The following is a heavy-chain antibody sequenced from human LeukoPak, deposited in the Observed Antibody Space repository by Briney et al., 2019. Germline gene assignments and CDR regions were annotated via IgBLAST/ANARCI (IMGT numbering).Heavy chain of an antibody. CDR1: GFIFSSYW. V-gene: IGHV3-7*03. J-gene: IGHJ4*02. D-gene: IGHD5-18*01. Sequence: GGSLRLSCAASGFIFSSYWMSWVRQAPGKGLEWVANIKQDGSEKYYVDSVKGRFTISRDNAKNSLYVQMNSLRAEDTAVYYCAREIGPIQLHLWGSAFDYWGQGTLVTVSS. CDR2: IKQDGSEK. CDR3: AREIGPIQLHLWGSAFDY.